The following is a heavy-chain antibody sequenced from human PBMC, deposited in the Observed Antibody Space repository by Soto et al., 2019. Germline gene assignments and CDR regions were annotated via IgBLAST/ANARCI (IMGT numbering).Heavy chain of an antibody. D-gene: IGHD2-21*01. Sequence: GESLKISCAASGFTFSSHGMSWVRQAPGKGLEWVSVISGSGDTTYYRDSVRGRLSISRDNSKNTVNLQMNSLRIEDTAIYYCAKEKAPNGGNSLGYFDYWGQGIVVTVS. V-gene: IGHV3-23*01. CDR2: ISGSGDTT. CDR1: GFTFSSHG. CDR3: AKEKAPNGGNSLGYFDY. J-gene: IGHJ4*02.